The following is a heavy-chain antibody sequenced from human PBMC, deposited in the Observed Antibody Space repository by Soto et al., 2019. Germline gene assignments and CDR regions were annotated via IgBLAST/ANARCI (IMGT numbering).Heavy chain of an antibody. V-gene: IGHV4-39*01. CDR2: IYYSGST. CDR1: GGSISSSSYY. Sequence: SETLSLTCPVSGGSISSSSYYWGWIRQPPGKGLEWIGSIYYSGSTYYNPSLKSRVTISVDTSKNQFSLKLSSVTAADTAVYYCARHSEKYNWFDPWGQGTLVTVSS. CDR3: ARHSEKYNWFDP. J-gene: IGHJ5*02.